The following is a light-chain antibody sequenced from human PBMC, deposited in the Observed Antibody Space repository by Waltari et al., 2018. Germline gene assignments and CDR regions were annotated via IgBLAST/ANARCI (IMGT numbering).Light chain of an antibody. V-gene: IGLV2-14*01. Sequence: QSALTQPASVSGSPGQSITISCPGTSSDVGGYNYVSWYQQHPGKAPNLMIYEVSNRPSGVSNRFSGSKSGNTASRTISGLQAEDEADYYCSSYTSSSTLRVFGGGTKLTVL. CDR3: SSYTSSSTLRV. CDR1: SSDVGGYNY. CDR2: EVS. J-gene: IGLJ3*02.